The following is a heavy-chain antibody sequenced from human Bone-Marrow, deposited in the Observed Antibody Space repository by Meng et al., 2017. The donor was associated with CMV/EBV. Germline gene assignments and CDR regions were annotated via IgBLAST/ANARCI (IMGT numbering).Heavy chain of an antibody. D-gene: IGHD3-10*01. J-gene: IGHJ5*02. CDR3: ASLLYYPNWFDP. V-gene: IGHV3-30*04. Sequence: GGSLRLSCAASGFTFSSYAMHWVRQAPGKGLEWVAVISYDGSNKYYADSVKGRFTISRDNSKNTLYLQMNSLRAEDTAVYYCASLLYYPNWFDPWGQGTLVTVYS. CDR1: GFTFSSYA. CDR2: ISYDGSNK.